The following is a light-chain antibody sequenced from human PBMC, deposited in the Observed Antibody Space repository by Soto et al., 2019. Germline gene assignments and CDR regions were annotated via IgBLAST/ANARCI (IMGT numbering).Light chain of an antibody. CDR2: GAS. Sequence: EIVMTQSPATLSVSPGERVTLSCRASESVYSNLAWYQQKPGQAPRFLIYGASSRATGIPARFSGSGSGTEFTLTISSLQAEDFAVYYCQQYKNWPQWTFGQGTKVEVK. CDR1: ESVYSN. CDR3: QQYKNWPQWT. V-gene: IGKV3-15*01. J-gene: IGKJ1*01.